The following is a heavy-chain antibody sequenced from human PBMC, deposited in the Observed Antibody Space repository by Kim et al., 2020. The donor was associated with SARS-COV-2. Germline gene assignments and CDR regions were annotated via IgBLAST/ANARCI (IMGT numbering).Heavy chain of an antibody. V-gene: IGHV3-33*01. J-gene: IGHJ6*02. CDR3: ARGEGGVRYYYYGMDV. D-gene: IGHD2-8*02. CDR2: IWYDGSNK. Sequence: GGSLRLSCAASGFTFSSYGMHWVRQAPGKGLEWVAVIWYDGSNKYYADSVKGRFTISRDNSKNTLYLQMNSLRAEDTAVYYCARGEGGVRYYYYGMDVWGRGTTVTVSS. CDR1: GFTFSSYG.